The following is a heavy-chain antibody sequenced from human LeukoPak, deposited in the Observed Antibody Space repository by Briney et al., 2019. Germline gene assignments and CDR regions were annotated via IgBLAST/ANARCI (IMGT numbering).Heavy chain of an antibody. CDR3: AKEVSPHYDSSGSPGY. D-gene: IGHD3-22*01. J-gene: IGHJ4*02. CDR1: GFTFSSYA. CDR2: ISGSGGST. V-gene: IGHV3-23*01. Sequence: GGSLRLSCAASGFTFSSYAMSWVRQAPGKGLEWVSAISGSGGSTYYADSVKGRFTISRDNSKNTLYLQMNSLRAEDTAVYYCAKEVSPHYDSSGSPGYWGQGTLVTVSS.